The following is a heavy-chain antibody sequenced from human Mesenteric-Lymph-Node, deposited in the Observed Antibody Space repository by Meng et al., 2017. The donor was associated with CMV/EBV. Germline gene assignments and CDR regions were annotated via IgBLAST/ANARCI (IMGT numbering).Heavy chain of an antibody. Sequence: CKASGYTFTGYYMHWVRQAPGQGLEWMGRINPNSGGTNYAQKFQGRVTMTRDTSISTAYMELSGLRSDDTAVYYCARDRHQDYYGSGYWGQGTLVTVSS. J-gene: IGHJ4*02. CDR2: INPNSGGT. D-gene: IGHD3-10*01. CDR3: ARDRHQDYYGSGY. V-gene: IGHV1-2*06. CDR1: GYTFTGYY.